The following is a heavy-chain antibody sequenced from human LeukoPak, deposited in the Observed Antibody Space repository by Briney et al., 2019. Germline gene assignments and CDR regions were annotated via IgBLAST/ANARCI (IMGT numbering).Heavy chain of an antibody. Sequence: ASVKVSCKASGYTFTGYYMHWVRQAPGQGLEWMGWINPNNGGTNYAQKFQGRVTMTSDTSISTAFLGLSGLRSDDTAVYFCTRGHGKSRQYLVDFDYWGQGTLVSVSS. V-gene: IGHV1-2*02. J-gene: IGHJ4*02. CDR3: TRGHGKSRQYLVDFDY. CDR1: GYTFTGYY. D-gene: IGHD6-13*01. CDR2: INPNNGGT.